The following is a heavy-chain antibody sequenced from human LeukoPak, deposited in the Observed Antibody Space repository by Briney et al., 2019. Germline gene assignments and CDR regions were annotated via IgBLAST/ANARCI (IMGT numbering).Heavy chain of an antibody. J-gene: IGHJ3*02. CDR2: IKSKTDGGTA. CDR1: GFTFSNAW. CDR3: TTEYSSGWLHDAFDI. Sequence: PGGSLRLSCAASGFTFSNAWMSWVRQAPGKGLEWVGRIKSKTDGGTADYAAPVKGRFTISRDDSKNMLYLQMNSLKTEDTAVYYCTTEYSSGWLHDAFDIWGQGTMVTVSS. V-gene: IGHV3-15*05. D-gene: IGHD6-19*01.